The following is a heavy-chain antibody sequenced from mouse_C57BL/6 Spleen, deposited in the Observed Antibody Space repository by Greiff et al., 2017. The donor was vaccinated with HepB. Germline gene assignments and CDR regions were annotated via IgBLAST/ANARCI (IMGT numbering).Heavy chain of an antibody. CDR3: ARKGFHYGSSLCWYFDV. CDR2: IHPNSGST. Sequence: QVQLQQSGAELVKPGASVKLSCKASGYTFTSYWMHWVKQRPGQGLEWIGMIHPNSGSTNYNEKFKSKATLTVDKSSSTAYMQLSSLTSEDSAVYYCARKGFHYGSSLCWYFDVWGTGTTVTVSS. D-gene: IGHD1-1*01. V-gene: IGHV1-64*01. CDR1: GYTFTSYW. J-gene: IGHJ1*03.